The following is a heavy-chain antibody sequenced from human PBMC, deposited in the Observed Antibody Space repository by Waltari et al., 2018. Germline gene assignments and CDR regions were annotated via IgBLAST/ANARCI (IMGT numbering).Heavy chain of an antibody. CDR1: GGSFSGYY. V-gene: IGHV4-34*01. CDR2: INHSGST. D-gene: IGHD6-13*01. Sequence: QVQLQQWGAGLLKPSETLSLTCAVYGGSFSGYYWSWIRQPPGKGLEWIGEINHSGSTNYNPSLKSRVTISVDTSKNQFSLKLSSVTAADTAVYYCARAPYYSSSWYYFDYWGQGTLVTVSS. J-gene: IGHJ4*02. CDR3: ARAPYYSSSWYYFDY.